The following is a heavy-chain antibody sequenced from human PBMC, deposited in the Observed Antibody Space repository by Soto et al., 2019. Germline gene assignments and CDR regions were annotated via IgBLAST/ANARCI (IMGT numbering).Heavy chain of an antibody. CDR1: GYTFTGYY. V-gene: IGHV1-2*04. J-gene: IGHJ6*03. CDR2: INPNSGGT. CDR3: ARERTTTHLGYYDFWSGYRDYYYYYMDV. D-gene: IGHD3-3*01. Sequence: QVQLVQSGAEVKKPGASVKVSCKASGYTFTGYYMHWVRQAPGQGLEWMGWINPNSGGTNYAQKFQGWVTMTRDTSISTAYMELSRLRSDDTAVYYCARERTTTHLGYYDFWSGYRDYYYYYMDVWGKGTTVTVSS.